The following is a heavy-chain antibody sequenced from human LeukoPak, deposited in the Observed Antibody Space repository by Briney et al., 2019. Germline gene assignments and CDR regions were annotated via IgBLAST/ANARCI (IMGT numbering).Heavy chain of an antibody. Sequence: ASVKVSCKASGNTFTSYYIHWVRQSPGQGLEWMGIINPSGSSTSYAQRFQGRVTMTRDMSTSTVYMELSSLRSEDTAVYYCAHDTGYCSGGSCYSGTRGFDYWGQGTLVTVSS. V-gene: IGHV1-46*03. CDR3: AHDTGYCSGGSCYSGTRGFDY. CDR1: GNTFTSYY. J-gene: IGHJ4*02. D-gene: IGHD2-15*01. CDR2: INPSGSST.